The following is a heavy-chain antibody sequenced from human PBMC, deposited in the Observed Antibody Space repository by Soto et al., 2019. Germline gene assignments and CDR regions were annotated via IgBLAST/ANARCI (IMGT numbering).Heavy chain of an antibody. D-gene: IGHD2-21*02. CDR2: TPRTGAT. CDR1: GFTFKNYA. Sequence: EVQLLESGGGLVSPGGSLRLSCVASGFTFKNYAMIWVRQVPGKGLEWVSFTPRTGATLYADSVKGRLIVSRDDANNAVYLRLNSLTVDDTAVYYCRAWLLAESFDVWGPGTVVTVSA. J-gene: IGHJ3*01. V-gene: IGHV3-23*05. CDR3: RAWLLAESFDV.